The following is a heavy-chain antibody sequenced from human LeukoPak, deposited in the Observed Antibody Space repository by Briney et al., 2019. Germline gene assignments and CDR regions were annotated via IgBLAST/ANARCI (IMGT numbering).Heavy chain of an antibody. CDR2: ISWNSGSI. CDR1: GFTFDDYA. CDR3: SLGDYYDSSGHGDHAFDI. J-gene: IGHJ3*02. Sequence: GGSLRLSCAASGFTFDDYAMHWVRHAPGKGLEWVSGISWNSGSIGYADSVKGRFTISRDNAKNSLYLQMNSLRAEDTAVYYCSLGDYYDSSGHGDHAFDIWGQGTMVTVSS. V-gene: IGHV3-9*01. D-gene: IGHD3-22*01.